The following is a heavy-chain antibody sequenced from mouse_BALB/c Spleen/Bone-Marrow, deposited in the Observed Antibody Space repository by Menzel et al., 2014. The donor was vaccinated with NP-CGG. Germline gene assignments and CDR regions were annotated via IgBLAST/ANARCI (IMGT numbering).Heavy chain of an antibody. CDR3: ARSHYYGSYAMDY. D-gene: IGHD1-2*01. CDR1: GFNIKDTY. V-gene: IGHV14-3*02. Sequence: DVQLVESGAELVKPGASVKLSCTASGFNIKDTYMHWVKQRPEQGLEWIGRIDPANGNTKYDPKFQGKATITADTSSNTAYLQLSSLTSEDTAVYYCARSHYYGSYAMDYWGQGTSVTVSS. CDR2: IDPANGNT. J-gene: IGHJ4*01.